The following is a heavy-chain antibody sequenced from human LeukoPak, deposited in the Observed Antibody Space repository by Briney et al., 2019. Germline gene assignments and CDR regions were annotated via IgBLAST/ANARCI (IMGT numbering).Heavy chain of an antibody. CDR1: GFTFSSYA. Sequence: PGGSLRLSCAASGFTFSSYAMSWVRQAPGKGLEWVSAISGSGGSTYYADSVKGRFTISRDNSKNTLYLQMNSLKTEDTAVYYCTTEGYSSGWSGNYFDYWGQGTLVTVSS. J-gene: IGHJ4*02. D-gene: IGHD6-19*01. CDR3: TTEGYSSGWSGNYFDY. CDR2: ISGSGGST. V-gene: IGHV3-23*01.